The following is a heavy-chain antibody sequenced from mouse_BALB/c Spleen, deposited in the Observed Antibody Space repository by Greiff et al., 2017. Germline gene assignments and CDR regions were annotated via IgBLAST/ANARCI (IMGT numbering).Heavy chain of an antibody. V-gene: IGHV3-6*02. D-gene: IGHD2-1*01. J-gene: IGHJ4*01. CDR1: GYSITSGYY. CDR2: ISYDGSN. CDR3: AREGGNSPYAMDY. Sequence: ESGPGLVKPSQSLSLTCSVTGYSITSGYYWNWIRQFPGNKLEWMGYISYDGSNNYNPSLKNRISITRDTSKNQFFLKLNSVTTEDTATYYCAREGGNSPYAMDYWGQGTSVTVSS.